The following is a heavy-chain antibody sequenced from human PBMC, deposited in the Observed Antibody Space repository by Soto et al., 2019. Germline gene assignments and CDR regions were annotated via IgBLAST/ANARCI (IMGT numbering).Heavy chain of an antibody. Sequence: SETLSLTCTVSGGSIRSGSYYWSWVRQQPGKGLEWIGYVFHSGSTYYNPSLKRRVTISADTSKNQFSLKLSSVTAADSAVYYCARDPQTRIRGTPNYGMEVGGQGTTVTVS. CDR3: ARDPQTRIRGTPNYGMEV. CDR1: GGSIRSGSYY. V-gene: IGHV4-31*03. CDR2: VFHSGST. D-gene: IGHD2-21*01. J-gene: IGHJ6*02.